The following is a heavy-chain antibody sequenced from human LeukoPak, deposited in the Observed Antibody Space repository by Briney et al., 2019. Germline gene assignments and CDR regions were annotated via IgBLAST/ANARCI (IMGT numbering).Heavy chain of an antibody. CDR1: GYTFTSYG. Sequence: GASVKVSCKASGYTFTSYGISWVRQAPGQGLEWMGGIIPIFGTANYAQKFQGRVTITADESTSTAYMELSSLRSEDTAVYYCARGGDYYGSGSYYVYYYYYYMDVWGKGTTVTISS. CDR3: ARGGDYYGSGSYYVYYYYYYMDV. D-gene: IGHD3-10*01. V-gene: IGHV1-69*13. J-gene: IGHJ6*03. CDR2: IIPIFGTA.